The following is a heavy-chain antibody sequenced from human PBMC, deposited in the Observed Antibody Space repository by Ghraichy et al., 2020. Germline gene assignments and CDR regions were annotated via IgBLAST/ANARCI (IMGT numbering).Heavy chain of an antibody. V-gene: IGHV1-18*01. D-gene: IGHD2/OR15-2a*01. CDR3: AGVVYESRTFDV. J-gene: IGHJ3*01. Sequence: ASVKVSCKSSGYRFTMFGISWVRQAPGQGLELMGWISPYNGNTVYAQKFQGRIVMTTDTSPYTTSTDTSTRTAYMELRSLKSDDTAIYYCAGVVYESRTFDVWGQGTLVIISS. CDR1: GYRFTMFG. CDR2: ISPYNGNT.